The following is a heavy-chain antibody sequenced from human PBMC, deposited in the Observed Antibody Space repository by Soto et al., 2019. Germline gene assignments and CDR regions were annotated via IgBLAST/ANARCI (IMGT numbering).Heavy chain of an antibody. V-gene: IGHV3-15*01. CDR1: GFTFSNAW. CDR3: TPIYCSGGSCYDY. D-gene: IGHD2-15*01. J-gene: IGHJ4*02. Sequence: GGSLRLSCAASGFTFSNAWMSWFRQAPGKGLEWVGRIKSKTDGGTTDYAAPVKGRFTISRDDSKNTLYLQMNSLKTEDTAVYYGTPIYCSGGSCYDYWGQETLVTVSS. CDR2: IKSKTDGGTT.